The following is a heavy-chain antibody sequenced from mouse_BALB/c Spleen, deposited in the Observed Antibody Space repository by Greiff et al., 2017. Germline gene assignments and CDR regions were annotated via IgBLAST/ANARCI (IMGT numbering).Heavy chain of an antibody. D-gene: IGHD1-2*01. CDR2: ISYSGST. Sequence: VQLKESGPGLVKPSQSLSLTCTVTGYSITSYDAWYWIRQFPGNKLEWMGYISYSGSTSYNPSLKSRISITRDTSKNQFFLQLNSVTTEDTATYYCARSDTTAHYCAMDYWGQGTSVTVSS. V-gene: IGHV3-2*02. CDR1: GYSITSYDA. J-gene: IGHJ4*01. CDR3: ARSDTTAHYCAMDY.